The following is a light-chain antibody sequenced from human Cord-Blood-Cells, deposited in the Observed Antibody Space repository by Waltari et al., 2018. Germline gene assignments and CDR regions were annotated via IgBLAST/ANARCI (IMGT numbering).Light chain of an antibody. V-gene: IGLV2-14*01. CDR3: SSYTSSSTLV. J-gene: IGLJ1*01. Sequence: QSALTQPASVSGSPGQSITISCPGTSSDVGGYTYVSWYQQPPGKAPKLMIYEVSNRPSGVSNRFSGSKSGNTASLTISGLQAEDEADYYCSSYTSSSTLVFGTGTKVTVL. CDR1: SSDVGGYTY. CDR2: EVS.